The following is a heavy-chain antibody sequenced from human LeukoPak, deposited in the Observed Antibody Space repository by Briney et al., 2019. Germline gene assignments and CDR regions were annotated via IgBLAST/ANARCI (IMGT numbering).Heavy chain of an antibody. J-gene: IGHJ4*02. D-gene: IGHD3-9*01. V-gene: IGHV3-21*01. CDR2: ISSSSSYI. CDR1: GFTFSSYS. CDR3: AKGLVIKSGYLDY. Sequence: GGSLRLSCTASGFTFSSYSMNWVRQAPGKGLEWVSSISSSSSYIYYTDSVKGRFTISRDNAKNSLFLQMNSLRAEDTAVYYCAKGLVIKSGYLDYWGQGTLVTVSS.